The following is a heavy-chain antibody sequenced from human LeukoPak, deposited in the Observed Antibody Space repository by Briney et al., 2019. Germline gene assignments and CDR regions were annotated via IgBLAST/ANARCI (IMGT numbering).Heavy chain of an antibody. CDR2: INPNTGDT. D-gene: IGHD4-17*01. CDR3: ARDEDYGIFVNVDY. CDR1: GFTFNAYY. V-gene: IGHV1-2*02. Sequence: GASVKVSCKASGFTFNAYYIHWVRQAPGQGLEWMGWINPNTGDTNFAQKFQGRVAMTRDTSLSTAYMELRSLRSDDTAVYYCARDEDYGIFVNVDYWGQGTLVTVSS. J-gene: IGHJ4*02.